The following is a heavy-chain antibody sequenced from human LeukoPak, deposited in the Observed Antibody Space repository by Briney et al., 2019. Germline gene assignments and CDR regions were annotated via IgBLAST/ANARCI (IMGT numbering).Heavy chain of an antibody. V-gene: IGHV3-20*01. D-gene: IGHD3-10*01. CDR2: INWNGGST. CDR3: ARDKPPEYYYGSETSTGAFDI. Sequence: PGGSLRLSCAASGFTFDDYGMSWVRQAPGKGLEWVSGINWNGGSTGYADSVKGRFTISRDNAKNSLYLQMNSLRAEDTALYHCARDKPPEYYYGSETSTGAFDIWGQGTMVTVSS. J-gene: IGHJ3*02. CDR1: GFTFDDYG.